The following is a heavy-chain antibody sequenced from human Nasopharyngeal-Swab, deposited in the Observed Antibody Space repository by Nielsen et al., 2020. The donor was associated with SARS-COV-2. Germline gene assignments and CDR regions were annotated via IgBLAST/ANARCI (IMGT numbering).Heavy chain of an antibody. D-gene: IGHD3-10*01. V-gene: IGHV1-69*01. Sequence: WVRQAPGQGLEWMGGIIPIFGTANYAQKFQGRVTITADESTSTAYMELSSLRSGDTAVYYCALITMVRGVTAGQLDPWGQGTPVTVSS. CDR2: IIPIFGTA. J-gene: IGHJ5*02. CDR3: ALITMVRGVTAGQLDP.